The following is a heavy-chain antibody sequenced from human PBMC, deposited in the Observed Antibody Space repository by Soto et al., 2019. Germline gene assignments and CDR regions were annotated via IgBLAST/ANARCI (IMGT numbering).Heavy chain of an antibody. D-gene: IGHD3-22*01. CDR1: GDSIQKYC. CDR3: ARFTYYYDTPGHGRWFDP. V-gene: IGHV4-59*01. CDR2: FYYRGDT. Sequence: SETLSLTCSVSGDSIQKYCWSWIWQPPGKALEWIGYFYYRGDTNYNPPLKSRATVSGDMSKNQLFLSLTSVTAADTDVYYCARFTYYYDTPGHGRWFDPWGQGTLVTVSS. J-gene: IGHJ5*02.